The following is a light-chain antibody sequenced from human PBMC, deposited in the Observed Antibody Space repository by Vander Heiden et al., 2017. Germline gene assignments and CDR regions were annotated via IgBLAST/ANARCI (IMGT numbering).Light chain of an antibody. J-gene: IGKJ4*01. CDR2: GAS. CDR3: QQYDSSPLT. CDR1: QSVSSSD. V-gene: IGKV3-20*01. Sequence: DIVLTQSPGTLSLSPGERATLSCRASQSVSSSDLAWYQQKPGQAPRLLIYGASSRATGIADRFSGSGSGTDFTLTINRLEPEDFAVYYCQQYDSSPLTFGGGTEVEIK.